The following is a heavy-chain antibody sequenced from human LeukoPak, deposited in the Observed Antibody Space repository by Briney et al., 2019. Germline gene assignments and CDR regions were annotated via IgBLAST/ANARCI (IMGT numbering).Heavy chain of an antibody. V-gene: IGHV1-18*01. CDR2: ISAYNGNT. Sequence: ASVKVSCKASGYTFTSYGISWVRQAPGQGLEWMGWISAYNGNTNYAQKLQGRVTMTTDTSTSTAYMELRSPRSDDTAVYYCARGPPRVVPAAILDYWGQGTLVTVSS. CDR3: ARGPPRVVPAAILDY. J-gene: IGHJ4*02. D-gene: IGHD2-2*01. CDR1: GYTFTSYG.